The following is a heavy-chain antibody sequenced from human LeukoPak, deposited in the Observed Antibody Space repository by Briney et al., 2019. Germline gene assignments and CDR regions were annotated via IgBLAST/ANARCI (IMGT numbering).Heavy chain of an antibody. Sequence: SETLSLTCTVSGDSINSLDLWSWVRQPPWKGLEWIGNIHYSRKTYYNPSLKSRVTISIDTSKNQFSLKLSSVTAADTAVYSCAKVGGLAVAGPDNWMGPWGQGTLVTVSS. D-gene: IGHD6-19*01. CDR1: GDSINSLDL. J-gene: IGHJ5*02. CDR2: IHYSRKT. CDR3: AKVGGLAVAGPDNWMGP. V-gene: IGHV4/OR15-8*02.